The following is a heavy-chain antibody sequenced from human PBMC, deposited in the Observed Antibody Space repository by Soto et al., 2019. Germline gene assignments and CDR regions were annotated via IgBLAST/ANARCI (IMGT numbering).Heavy chain of an antibody. CDR3: TTGEYCGGDCYSLWDAFDI. D-gene: IGHD2-21*02. Sequence: GGSLRLSCAASGFTFSNAWMSWVRQAPGKGLEWVGRIKSKTDGGTTDYAAPVKGRFTISRDDSKNTLYLQMNSLKTEDTAVYYCTTGEYCGGDCYSLWDAFDIWGQGTMVTVSS. J-gene: IGHJ3*02. CDR1: GFTFSNAW. CDR2: IKSKTDGGTT. V-gene: IGHV3-15*01.